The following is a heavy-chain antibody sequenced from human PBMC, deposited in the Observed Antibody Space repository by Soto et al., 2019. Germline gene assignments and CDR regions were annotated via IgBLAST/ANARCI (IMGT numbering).Heavy chain of an antibody. J-gene: IGHJ6*02. Sequence: QVQLVQSGAEVKKPGASVKVSCKASGYTFTSYGISWVRQAPGQGLEWMGWISAYNGNTNYAQKLQGRVTMTTDTSTSTAYMELRSLRSDDTAVYYCAREPFEYSSSSATLYYYYYGMDVWGQGTTVTVSS. CDR1: GYTFTSYG. CDR2: ISAYNGNT. V-gene: IGHV1-18*01. D-gene: IGHD6-6*01. CDR3: AREPFEYSSSSATLYYYYYGMDV.